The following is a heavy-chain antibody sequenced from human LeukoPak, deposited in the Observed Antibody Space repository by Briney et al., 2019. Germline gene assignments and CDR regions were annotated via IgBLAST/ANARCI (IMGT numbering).Heavy chain of an antibody. Sequence: GGSLRLSCADSGFTFSSYWMSWVRQAPGKGLEWVANIKQDGSEKYYVDSVKGRFTISRDNAKNSLYLQMNSLRAEDTAVYYCARADRNTIFGVVIWDAFDYWGQGTLVTVSS. CDR1: GFTFSSYW. V-gene: IGHV3-7*01. D-gene: IGHD3-3*01. CDR3: ARADRNTIFGVVIWDAFDY. CDR2: IKQDGSEK. J-gene: IGHJ4*02.